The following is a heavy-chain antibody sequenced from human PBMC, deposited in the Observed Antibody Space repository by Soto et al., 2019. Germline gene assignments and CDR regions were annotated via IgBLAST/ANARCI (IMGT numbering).Heavy chain of an antibody. D-gene: IGHD6-19*01. CDR2: ISWNSGSI. CDR1: GFTFDDYA. CDR3: AKDLYSSGPRDFDY. Sequence: EVQLVESGGGLVQPGRSPRLSCAASGFTFDDYAMHWVRQAPGKGLEWVSGISWNSGSIGYADSVKGRFTISRDNAKNSLYLQMNSLRAEDTALYYCAKDLYSSGPRDFDYWGQGTLVTVSS. J-gene: IGHJ4*02. V-gene: IGHV3-9*01.